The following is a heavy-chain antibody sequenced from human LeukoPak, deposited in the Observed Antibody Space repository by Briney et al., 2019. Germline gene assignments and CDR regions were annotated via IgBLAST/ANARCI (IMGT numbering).Heavy chain of an antibody. CDR2: IGPNGAST. CDR1: GFTFSNHF. Sequence: GGSLRLSCSTSGFTFSNHFMHWFRQAPGKGLEYVSSIGPNGASTLYADSVKGRFTISRDNSKNALYLQLTSLRLEDTALYYCVKDLTGTWSFDYWGQGTLVTVSS. CDR3: VKDLTGTWSFDY. J-gene: IGHJ4*02. D-gene: IGHD3-9*01. V-gene: IGHV3-64D*06.